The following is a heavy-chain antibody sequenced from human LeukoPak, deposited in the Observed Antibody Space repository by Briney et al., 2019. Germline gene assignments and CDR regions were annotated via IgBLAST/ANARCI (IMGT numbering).Heavy chain of an antibody. Sequence: GASVKVSCKASGYTFTCYYMHWVRQAPGQGLEWMGWIKPNSGGTNYAQKCQGRVTMTRDTSISTAYMDLRRLRSEDTVVYYCAALKSLDYWGQGTLVTVSS. CDR3: AALKSLDY. J-gene: IGHJ4*02. V-gene: IGHV1-2*02. CDR1: GYTFTCYY. CDR2: IKPNSGGT.